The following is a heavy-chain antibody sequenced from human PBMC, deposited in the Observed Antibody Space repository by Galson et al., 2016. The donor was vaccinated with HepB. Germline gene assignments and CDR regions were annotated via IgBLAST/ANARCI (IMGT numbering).Heavy chain of an antibody. CDR2: ISGSGDEI. Sequence: SLRLSCAASGFTFSSHTMNWVRQAPGKGLEWVSSISGSGDEIHYADSVKGRFTISRDNSKNTVYLQMNSLTAEDTAEYYCARRGGSNGWWGFDCWGQGTLVTVSS. CDR3: ARRGGSNGWWGFDC. D-gene: IGHD6-19*01. CDR1: GFTFSSHT. V-gene: IGHV3-23*01. J-gene: IGHJ4*02.